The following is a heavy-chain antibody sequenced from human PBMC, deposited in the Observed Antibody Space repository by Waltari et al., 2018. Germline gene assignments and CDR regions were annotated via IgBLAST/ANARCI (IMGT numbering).Heavy chain of an antibody. CDR1: GFTFSNHW. J-gene: IGHJ2*01. CDR2: VDNTGSTQ. V-gene: IGHV3-74*01. Sequence: EQLVQSGGGLVRPGGSLELSCEGSGFTFSNHWMHWVRQAPGKVLEWVSLVDNTGSTQDYADSVKGRFTMSRNNAANAIYLRMNSLRDEDTAIYFCARDYWYFDLWGHGTLVSVSS. CDR3: ARDYWYFDL.